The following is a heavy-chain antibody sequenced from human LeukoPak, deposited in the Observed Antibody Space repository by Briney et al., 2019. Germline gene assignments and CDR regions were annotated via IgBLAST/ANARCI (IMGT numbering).Heavy chain of an antibody. CDR3: ARDIREEQLVHYYFDY. J-gene: IGHJ4*02. Sequence: ASVKVSCKASGYTFTSYYMHWVRQAPGQGLEWMGIINPSGGSTSYAQKFQGRVTMTRDMSTSTVYMELSSLRSEDTAVYYCARDIREEQLVHYYFDYWGQGTLVTVSS. CDR1: GYTFTSYY. CDR2: INPSGGST. D-gene: IGHD6-6*01. V-gene: IGHV1-46*01.